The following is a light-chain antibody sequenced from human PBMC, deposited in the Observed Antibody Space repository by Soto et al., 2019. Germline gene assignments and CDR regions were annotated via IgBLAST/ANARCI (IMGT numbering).Light chain of an antibody. CDR2: GAS. CDR1: QSVSNNY. V-gene: IGKV3-20*01. J-gene: IGKJ4*01. CDR3: QQYGSSPPLT. Sequence: EIVLTQSPGTLSLSPGERATLSCRASQSVSNNYLAWYQQKPGQAPRLLIHGASNRATGIPDRFSGSGSGTDFTLTISRLEPEDFAVYYCQQYGSSPPLTFGGGTKVDIK.